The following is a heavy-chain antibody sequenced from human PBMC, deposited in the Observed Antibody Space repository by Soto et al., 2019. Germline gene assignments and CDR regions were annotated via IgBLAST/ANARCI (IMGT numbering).Heavy chain of an antibody. Sequence: GGSLRLSCAASGFTFSSYAMSWVRQAPGKGQEWVSAISGSGGSTYYADSVKGRFTISRDNSKNTLYLQMNSLRAEDTAVYYFASTAISTVTSSGVYYFDYWGQGTLVTVSS. V-gene: IGHV3-23*01. CDR3: ASTAISTVTSSGVYYFDY. CDR2: ISGSGGST. J-gene: IGHJ4*02. D-gene: IGHD4-17*01. CDR1: GFTFSSYA.